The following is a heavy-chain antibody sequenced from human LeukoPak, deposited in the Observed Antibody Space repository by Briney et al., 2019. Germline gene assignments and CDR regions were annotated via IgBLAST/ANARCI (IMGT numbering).Heavy chain of an antibody. D-gene: IGHD4-11*01. Sequence: GASVKVSCKASGYTFTGYYMHWVRQAPGQGLEWMGWINPNSGGTNHAQKFQGRVTMTRDTSISTAYMELSRLRSDDTAVYYCARDTDRTTVTTADYWGQGTLVTVSS. J-gene: IGHJ4*02. CDR2: INPNSGGT. V-gene: IGHV1-2*02. CDR1: GYTFTGYY. CDR3: ARDTDRTTVTTADY.